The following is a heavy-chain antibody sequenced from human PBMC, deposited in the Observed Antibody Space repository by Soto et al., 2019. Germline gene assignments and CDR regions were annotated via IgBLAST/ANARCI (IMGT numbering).Heavy chain of an antibody. Sequence: SETLSLTCTVSGGSISSGGYYCSWIRQHPGKGLEWIGYIYYSGRTYYNPSLHSRVSIAVDTTENQLSLKLTSVTAADTSVYYCARGSFSSSSSWFDPWGRGTLVTVSS. D-gene: IGHD6-6*01. V-gene: IGHV4-31*03. CDR1: GGSISSGGYY. CDR3: ARGSFSSSSSWFDP. CDR2: IYYSGRT. J-gene: IGHJ5*02.